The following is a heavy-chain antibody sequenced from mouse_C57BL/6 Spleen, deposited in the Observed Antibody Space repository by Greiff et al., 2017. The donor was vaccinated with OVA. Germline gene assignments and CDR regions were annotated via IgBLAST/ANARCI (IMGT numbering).Heavy chain of an antibody. V-gene: IGHV2-6*01. D-gene: IGHD3-3*01. J-gene: IGHJ4*01. CDR2: IWGVGST. CDR1: GFSLTSYG. CDR3: ASGDGGAMDY. Sequence: VMLVESGPGLVAPSQSLSITCTVSGFSLTSYGVDWVRQSPGKGLEWLGVIWGVGSTNYNSALKSRLSISKDNSKSQVFLKMNSLQTDDTAMYYCASGDGGAMDYWGQGTSVTVSS.